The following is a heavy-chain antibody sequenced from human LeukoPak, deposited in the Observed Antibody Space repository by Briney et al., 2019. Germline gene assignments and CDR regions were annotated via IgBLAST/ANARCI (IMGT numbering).Heavy chain of an antibody. D-gene: IGHD6-6*01. J-gene: IGHJ6*02. CDR3: ARYSSSSSGHYYYYGMDV. CDR2: IYPGDSDT. Sequence: GESLKISCKGSGYSFTSYWIGWVRQMPGKGLEWMGIIYPGDSDTRYSPSFQGQVTISADKSISTAYLQWSSLKASDTAMYYCARYSSSSSGHYYYYGMDVWGQGTTVTVSS. CDR1: GYSFTSYW. V-gene: IGHV5-51*01.